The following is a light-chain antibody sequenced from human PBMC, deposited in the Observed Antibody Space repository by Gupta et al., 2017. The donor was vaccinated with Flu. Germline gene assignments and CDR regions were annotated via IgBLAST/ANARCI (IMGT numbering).Light chain of an antibody. Sequence: PATLSVSPGERATLSCRASQSVNTNLAWYQQKPGQAPTLLISGASSRATGIPARFSGSGSGTEFSLTISSLQSEDFAVYWCQQDNFWPGTFGQGTKVEVK. CDR3: QQDNFWPGT. CDR1: QSVNTN. V-gene: IGKV3-15*01. CDR2: GAS. J-gene: IGKJ1*01.